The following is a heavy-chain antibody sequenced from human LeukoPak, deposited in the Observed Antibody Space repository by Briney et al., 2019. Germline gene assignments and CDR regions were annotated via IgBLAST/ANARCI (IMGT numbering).Heavy chain of an antibody. D-gene: IGHD3-22*01. CDR2: ISGSGGST. J-gene: IGHJ4*02. V-gene: IGHV3-23*01. CDR3: AKDALPTYYYDSSGYYYFDY. Sequence: PGGSLRLSCAASGFTFSSYAVSWVRQAPGKGLEWVSAISGSGGSTHYADSVKGRFTISRDNSKNTLYLQMNSLRAEDTAVYYCAKDALPTYYYDSSGYYYFDYWGQGTLVTVSS. CDR1: GFTFSSYA.